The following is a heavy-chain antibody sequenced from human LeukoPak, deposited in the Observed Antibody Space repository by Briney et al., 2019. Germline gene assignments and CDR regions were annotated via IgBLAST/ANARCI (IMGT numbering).Heavy chain of an antibody. D-gene: IGHD3-10*01. V-gene: IGHV3-33*08. CDR1: GFTFSSYG. J-gene: IGHJ4*02. CDR3: ARDLSFGSGSD. CDR2: IWYDGSNE. Sequence: GRSLRLSCAASGFTFSSYGMHWVRQAPGKGLEWVALIWYDGSNENYADSVKGRFTISRDSSKNTLYLQMNSLRADDTAVYYCARDLSFGSGSDWGQGTLVTVSP.